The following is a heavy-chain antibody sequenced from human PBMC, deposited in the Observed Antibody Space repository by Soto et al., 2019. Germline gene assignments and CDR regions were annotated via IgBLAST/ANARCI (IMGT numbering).Heavy chain of an antibody. V-gene: IGHV4-59*01. D-gene: IGHD2-15*01. J-gene: IGHJ5*02. CDR3: ARDKYCSGGSCRKNWFDP. Sequence: PSETLSLTSTVSGGSISRSYWSWIRQPPGKGLEWLAYIYDDGSANYNPSLKSRATISLDMSKNQFSLKLTSVTAADTAVYYCARDKYCSGGSCRKNWFDPWGQGTLVTVSS. CDR1: GGSISRSY. CDR2: IYDDGSA.